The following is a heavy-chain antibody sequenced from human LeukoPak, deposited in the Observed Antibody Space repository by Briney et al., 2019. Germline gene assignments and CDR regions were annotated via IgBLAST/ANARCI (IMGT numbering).Heavy chain of an antibody. CDR3: AAQTGIVGATTRDY. J-gene: IGHJ4*02. CDR2: INPNSGGT. Sequence: ASVKVSCKASGYTFTGYYMHWARQAPGQGLEWMGWINPNSGGTNYAQKFQGRVTMTRDTSISTAYMELSRLRSDDTAVYYCAAQTGIVGATTRDYWGQGTLVTVSS. V-gene: IGHV1-2*02. D-gene: IGHD1-26*01. CDR1: GYTFTGYY.